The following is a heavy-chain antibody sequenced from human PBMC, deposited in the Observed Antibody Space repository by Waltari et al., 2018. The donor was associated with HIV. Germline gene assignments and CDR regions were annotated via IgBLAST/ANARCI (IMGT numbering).Heavy chain of an antibody. V-gene: IGHV4-34*01. CDR1: GGSFSGYY. Sequence: QVQLQQWGAGLLKPSETLSLTCAVYGGSFSGYYWNWIRQPPGTGLEWIGEINHSGSTNYNPSLKIRVTMSVDTSKNQFSLKLSSVTAADTAVYYCARVPTMVRGVLIKAYYMDVWGKGTTVTVSS. CDR3: ARVPTMVRGVLIKAYYMDV. D-gene: IGHD3-10*01. CDR2: INHSGST. J-gene: IGHJ6*03.